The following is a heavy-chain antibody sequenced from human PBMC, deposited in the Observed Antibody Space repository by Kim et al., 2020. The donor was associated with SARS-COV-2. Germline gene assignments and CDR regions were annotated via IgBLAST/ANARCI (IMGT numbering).Heavy chain of an antibody. CDR2: IYYSGST. CDR1: GGSISSYY. J-gene: IGHJ4*02. V-gene: IGHV4-59*13. D-gene: IGHD2-15*01. CDR3: AREVSVVVAAKNEYYFDY. Sequence: SETLSLTCTVSGGSISSYYWSWIRQPPGKGLEWIGYIYYSGSTNYNPSLKSRVTISVDTSKNQFSLKLSSVTAADTAVYYCAREVSVVVAAKNEYYFDYWGQGTLVTVSS.